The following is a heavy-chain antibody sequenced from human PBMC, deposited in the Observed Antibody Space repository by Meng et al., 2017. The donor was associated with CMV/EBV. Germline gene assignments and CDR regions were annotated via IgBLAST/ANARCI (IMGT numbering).Heavy chain of an antibody. CDR3: ARDVSSSWYVEYFQH. D-gene: IGHD6-13*01. CDR1: GFTFSSYS. V-gene: IGHV3-74*01. Sequence: GESLKISCAASGFTFSSYSMNWVRQAPGKGLVWVSRINSDGSSTSYADSVKGRFTISRDNAKNTLYLQMNSLRAEDTAVYYCARDVSSSWYVEYFQHWGQGTLVTVSS. CDR2: INSDGSST. J-gene: IGHJ1*01.